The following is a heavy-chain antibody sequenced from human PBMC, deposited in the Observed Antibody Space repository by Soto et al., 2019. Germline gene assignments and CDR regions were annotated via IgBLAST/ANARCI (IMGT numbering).Heavy chain of an antibody. CDR2: ISGSGGST. D-gene: IGHD3-9*01. CDR3: AKDLSLRYFDWGIMDV. Sequence: GGSLRLSCAASGFTFSSYAMSWVRQAPGKGLEWVSAISGSGGSTYYADSGKGRFTISRDNSKNTLYLQMNSLRAEDTAVYYCAKDLSLRYFDWGIMDVWGKGTTVTVSS. CDR1: GFTFSSYA. J-gene: IGHJ6*03. V-gene: IGHV3-23*01.